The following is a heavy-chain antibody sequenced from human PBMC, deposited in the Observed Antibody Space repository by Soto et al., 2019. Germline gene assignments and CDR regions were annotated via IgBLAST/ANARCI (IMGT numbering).Heavy chain of an antibody. D-gene: IGHD2-2*02. CDR1: GVTFSSYT. CDR2: IIPVLGVA. J-gene: IGHJ3*01. Sequence: QVQLVQSGAEVRKPGSSVKVSCKASGVTFSSYTISWVRQAPGQGLEWMGRIIPVLGVANYAPKFQGRLTTIAHEPTSTVYMDLSSLRSEATAMSYTRWLINADSEVSDFWGQGTLITVSS. V-gene: IGHV1-69*02. CDR3: RWLINADSEVSDF.